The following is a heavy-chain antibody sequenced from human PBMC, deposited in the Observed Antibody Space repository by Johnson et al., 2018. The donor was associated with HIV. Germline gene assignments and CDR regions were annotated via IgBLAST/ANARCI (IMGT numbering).Heavy chain of an antibody. J-gene: IGHJ3*02. CDR3: ANPDTAMATGAFDI. D-gene: IGHD5-18*01. CDR2: SRNKANSHTT. CDR1: GFTFSDHY. Sequence: EVQLVESGGGVVRPGGSLRLSCAASGFTFSDHYMDWVRQAPGKGLEWVGRSRNKANSHTTEYAASVKGRFTISRDDSKNSLYLQMNSLKTEDTAVYYCANPDTAMATGAFDIWGQGTMVTVSS. V-gene: IGHV3-72*01.